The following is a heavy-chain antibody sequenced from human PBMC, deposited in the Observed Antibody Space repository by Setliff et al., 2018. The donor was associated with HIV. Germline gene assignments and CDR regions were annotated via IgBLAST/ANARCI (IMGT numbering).Heavy chain of an antibody. V-gene: IGHV4-34*01. Sequence: ASETLSLTCAVYSGSFTGYYWTWIRQPPGKGLEWIGEINRFGITNYNPSLKSRLTLSVDTSKNQFSLNVNSVTAAYTAVYYCARGGYCNSDNCDRGRNFDYWSQVMLVTVSS. CDR1: SGSFTGYY. CDR2: INRFGIT. J-gene: IGHJ4*02. CDR3: ARGGYCNSDNCDRGRNFDY. D-gene: IGHD2-15*01.